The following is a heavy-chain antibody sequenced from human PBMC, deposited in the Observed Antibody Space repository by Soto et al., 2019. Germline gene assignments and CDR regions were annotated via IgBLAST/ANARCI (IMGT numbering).Heavy chain of an antibody. J-gene: IGHJ4*02. Sequence: GASAKLTCEESGFTFTSRGLCSLRQATGQGLEWMGWISAYNGNTNYAQKLQGRVTMTTDTSTGTAYMELRSLRSDDTAVYYCARGLSPGRTSHCYTLWGQGTLVTVSS. D-gene: IGHD2-2*02. CDR2: ISAYNGNT. CDR1: GFTFTSRG. CDR3: ARGLSPGRTSHCYTL. V-gene: IGHV1-18*01.